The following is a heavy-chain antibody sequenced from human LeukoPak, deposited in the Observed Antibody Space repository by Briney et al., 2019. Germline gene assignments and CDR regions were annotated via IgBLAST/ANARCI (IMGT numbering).Heavy chain of an antibody. Sequence: GGSLRLSCAASGFTFSSYAMSWVRQAPGKGLEWISLISGSGGGTHYADSVRGRFTISRDNSKNTLYVQMNSLRAEDTAVYYCAKSGTEDGYNIYFDHWGQGTLVTVSS. CDR3: AKSGTEDGYNIYFDH. CDR1: GFTFSSYA. D-gene: IGHD5-24*01. CDR2: ISGSGGGT. J-gene: IGHJ4*02. V-gene: IGHV3-23*01.